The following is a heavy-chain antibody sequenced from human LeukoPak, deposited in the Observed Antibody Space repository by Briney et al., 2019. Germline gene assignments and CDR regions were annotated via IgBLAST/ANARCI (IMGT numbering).Heavy chain of an antibody. CDR3: ARAAMQNDAFDI. J-gene: IGHJ3*02. V-gene: IGHV3-13*01. Sequence: GGSLRLSCAASGFTFSSYDMHWVRQGTGKGLEWVSTIGTAGDTYYSGSVKDRFTISRENAKNSLYLQMNSLTAGDTAVYYCARAAMQNDAFDIWGQGTMVTVSS. CDR2: IGTAGDT. CDR1: GFTFSSYD.